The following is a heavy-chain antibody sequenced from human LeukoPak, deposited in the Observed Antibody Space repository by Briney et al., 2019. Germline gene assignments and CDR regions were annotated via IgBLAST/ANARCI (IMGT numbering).Heavy chain of an antibody. J-gene: IGHJ4*02. CDR2: IYHSGST. D-gene: IGHD6-13*01. V-gene: IGHV4-30-2*01. Sequence: PSETLSLTCTVSGGSISSGGYYWSWIRQPPGKGLEWIGYIYHSGSTYYNPSLKSRVTISVDRSKNQFSLKLSSVTAADTAVYYCARAPAYSSSWPYYFDYWGQGTLVTVSS. CDR1: GGSISSGGYY. CDR3: ARAPAYSSSWPYYFDY.